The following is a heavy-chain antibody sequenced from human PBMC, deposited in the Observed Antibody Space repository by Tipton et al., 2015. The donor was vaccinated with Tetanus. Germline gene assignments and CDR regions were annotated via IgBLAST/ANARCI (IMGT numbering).Heavy chain of an antibody. CDR3: ARDVEAGWYIRGMAVDYYGMDV. CDR1: GFSFTSYG. V-gene: IGHV3-30*03. J-gene: IGHJ6*02. Sequence: RSLRLSCAISGFSFTSYGFHWVRQAPGKGLEWVAVISNDGDNKFYADSVTGRFTISRDNSKNTLYLQMNSLRAEDTALYYCARDVEAGWYIRGMAVDYYGMDVWGQGTTVTVSS. D-gene: IGHD6-19*01. CDR2: ISNDGDNK.